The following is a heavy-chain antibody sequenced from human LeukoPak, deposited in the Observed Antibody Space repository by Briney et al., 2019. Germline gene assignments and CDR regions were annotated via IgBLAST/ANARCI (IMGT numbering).Heavy chain of an antibody. J-gene: IGHJ4*02. CDR2: ISSSSSYI. V-gene: IGHV3-21*01. CDR3: AREPNYYDSSGPLDY. CDR1: GFTFSSYS. Sequence: GGSLRLSCAASGFTFSSYSMNWVRQAPGKGLEWVSSISSSSSYIYHADSVKGRFTISRDNAKNSLYLQMNSLRAEDTAVYYCAREPNYYDSSGPLDYWGQGTLVTVSS. D-gene: IGHD3-22*01.